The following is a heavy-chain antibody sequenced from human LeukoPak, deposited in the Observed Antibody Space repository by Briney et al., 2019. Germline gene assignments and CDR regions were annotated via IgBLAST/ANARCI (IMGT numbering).Heavy chain of an antibody. D-gene: IGHD2-8*02. V-gene: IGHV4-34*01. Sequence: SETLSLTCAVYGGSFSDYYWSWIRQPPGKGLEWIGEINHSGSTNYNPSLKSRVTMSVDTSKNQFSLKLSSVTAADTAVYYCARHGGVGVIPDFDYWGPGTLVTVSS. CDR1: GGSFSDYY. J-gene: IGHJ4*02. CDR3: ARHGGVGVIPDFDY. CDR2: INHSGST.